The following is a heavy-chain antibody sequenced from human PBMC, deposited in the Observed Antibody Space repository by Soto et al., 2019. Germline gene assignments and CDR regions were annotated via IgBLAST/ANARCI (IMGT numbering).Heavy chain of an antibody. V-gene: IGHV3-21*03. CDR3: TTDSLFTMTLVRFDF. D-gene: IGHD2-2*01. CDR1: GFTFSSYS. Sequence: GGSLRLSCAASGFTFSSYSMNWVRQAPGKGLEWVSSISSSSSYIYYADSVKGRFTISRDNAKNSLYLQMNSLRAEDTGVYYCTTDSLFTMTLVRFDFWGHGTLVTVSS. J-gene: IGHJ4*01. CDR2: ISSSSSYI.